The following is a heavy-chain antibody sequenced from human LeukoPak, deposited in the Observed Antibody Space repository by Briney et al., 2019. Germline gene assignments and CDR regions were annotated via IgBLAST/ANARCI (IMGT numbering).Heavy chain of an antibody. V-gene: IGHV4-59*08. CDR1: GASTSTYY. CDR3: AQTTGWPGFDY. D-gene: IGHD6-19*01. J-gene: IGHJ4*02. CDR2: IYNGGST. Sequence: PSETLSLTCIVSGASTSTYYWSWSRQPPGKGLEWIGYIYNGGSTKYNPSLKSRVTISVDTSKNQFSLMLTSLTAADTAMYYCAQTTGWPGFDYWGPGALVTVSS.